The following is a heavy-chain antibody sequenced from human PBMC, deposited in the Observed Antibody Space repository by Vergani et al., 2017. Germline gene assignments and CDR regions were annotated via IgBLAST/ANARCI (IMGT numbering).Heavy chain of an antibody. V-gene: IGHV4-38-2*02. Sequence: QVQLQESGPGLVKPSETLSLTCTVSGYSISSGYYWGWIRQPPGKGLEWIGSIYHSGSTYYNPSLKSRVTISVDTSQTQFSLKLSSVTAADTAVYYCARVVADYDSGGAVDYWGQGTLVTVSS. CDR3: ARVVADYDSGGAVDY. CDR2: IYHSGST. J-gene: IGHJ4*02. D-gene: IGHD3-22*01. CDR1: GYSISSGYY.